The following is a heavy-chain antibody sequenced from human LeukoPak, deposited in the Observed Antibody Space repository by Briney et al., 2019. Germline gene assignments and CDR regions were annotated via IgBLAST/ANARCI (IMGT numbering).Heavy chain of an antibody. V-gene: IGHV4-38-2*02. CDR2: IYHSGST. D-gene: IGHD6-19*01. Sequence: SETLSLTCTVSGYSISSGYYWGWIRQPPGKGLEWIGSIYHSGSTYYNPSLKSRVTISVDTSKNQFSLKLSSVTAADTAVYYCARDGHSSGWYGTSFDYWGQGTLVTVSS. CDR3: ARDGHSSGWYGTSFDY. CDR1: GYSISSGYY. J-gene: IGHJ4*02.